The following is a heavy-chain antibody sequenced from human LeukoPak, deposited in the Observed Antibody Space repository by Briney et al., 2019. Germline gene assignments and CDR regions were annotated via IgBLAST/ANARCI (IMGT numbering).Heavy chain of an antibody. CDR3: ARGYSDLRKEFDY. V-gene: IGHV1-8*01. J-gene: IGHJ4*02. CDR2: MNPKSGNT. CDR1: GYTFTSYD. D-gene: IGHD5-12*01. Sequence: ASVKVSCKASGYTFTSYDINWVRQATGQGLEWMGWMNPKSGNTGYAQEFQGRVTMTRDTSISTAYMELTSLRSEDTAVYYCARGYSDLRKEFDYWGQGTLVTVSS.